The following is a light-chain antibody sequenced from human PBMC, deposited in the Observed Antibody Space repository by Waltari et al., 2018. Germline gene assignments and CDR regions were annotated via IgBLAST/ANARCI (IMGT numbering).Light chain of an antibody. CDR3: QQFDNLPLT. V-gene: IGKV1-33*01. CDR2: DAT. J-gene: IGKJ4*01. CDR1: QDISNY. Sequence: DIQMTQSPSPLSASVGDRVTITCQATQDISNYLNWYQQKPGQAPKLLIYDATSLQTGVPSRFSGSGSGTDFTFTISSLQPEDIATYYCQQFDNLPLTFGGGTKVEIK.